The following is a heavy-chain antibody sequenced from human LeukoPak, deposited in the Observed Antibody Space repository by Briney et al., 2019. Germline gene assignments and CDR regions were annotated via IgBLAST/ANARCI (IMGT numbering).Heavy chain of an antibody. CDR3: ARALGGSGSYYIAPMITFGVYGMDV. Sequence: ASVKVSCKASGYTFTSYGISWVRQAPGQGLERMGWISAYNGNTNYAQKLQGRVTMTTDTSTSTAYMELSRLRSDDTAVYYCARALGGSGSYYIAPMITFGVYGMDVWGQGTTVTVSS. CDR2: ISAYNGNT. J-gene: IGHJ6*02. D-gene: IGHD3-10*01. CDR1: GYTFTSYG. V-gene: IGHV1-18*01.